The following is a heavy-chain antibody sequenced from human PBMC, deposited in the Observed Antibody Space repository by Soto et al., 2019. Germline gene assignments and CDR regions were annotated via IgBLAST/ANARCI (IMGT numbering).Heavy chain of an antibody. J-gene: IGHJ4*02. CDR3: ARERVAAAGTMVAFGGLGWYY. CDR1: GGTFSSYA. Sequence: VQLVQSGAEVKKPGSSVKVSCKASGGTFSSYAISWVRQAPGQGLEWMGGIIPIFGTANYAQKFQGRVTITADESTSTAYMELSSLRSEDTAVYYCARERVAAAGTMVAFGGLGWYYWGQGTLVTVSS. D-gene: IGHD6-13*01. CDR2: IIPIFGTA. V-gene: IGHV1-69*01.